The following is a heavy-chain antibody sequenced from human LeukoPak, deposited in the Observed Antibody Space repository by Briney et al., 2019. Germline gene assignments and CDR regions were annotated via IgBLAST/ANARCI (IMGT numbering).Heavy chain of an antibody. CDR1: GGSFSGYY. CDR2: INHSGST. Sequence: SETLSLTCAVYGGSFSGYYWSWIRQPPGKGLEWIGEINHSGSTNYNPSLKSRVTISVDTSKNQFSLKLSSVTAADTAVYYCARVSALWCGDRDYWGQGTLVTVSS. CDR3: ARVSALWCGDRDY. V-gene: IGHV4-34*01. J-gene: IGHJ4*02. D-gene: IGHD3-10*01.